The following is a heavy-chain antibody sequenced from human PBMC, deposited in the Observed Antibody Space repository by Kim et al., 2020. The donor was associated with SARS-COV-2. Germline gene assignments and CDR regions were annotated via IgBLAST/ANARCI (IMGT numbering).Heavy chain of an antibody. D-gene: IGHD6-13*01. V-gene: IGHV3-30-3*01. CDR3: ARDKQARQQLTNWFDP. CDR1: GFTFSSYA. CDR2: ISYDGSNK. J-gene: IGHJ5*02. Sequence: GGSLRLSCAASGFTFSSYAMHWVRQAPGKGLEWVAVISYDGSNKYYADSVKGRFTISRDNSKNTLYLQMNSLRAEDTAVYYCARDKQARQQLTNWFDPWGQGTLVTVSS.